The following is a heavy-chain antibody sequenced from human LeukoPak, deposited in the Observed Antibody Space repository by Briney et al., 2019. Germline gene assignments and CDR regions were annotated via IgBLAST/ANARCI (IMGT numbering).Heavy chain of an antibody. J-gene: IGHJ4*02. CDR1: GYSISSGYY. V-gene: IGHV4-38-2*02. CDR2: IYHSGST. Sequence: SETLSLTCTVSGYSISSGYYWGWIRQPPGKGLEWIGSIYHSGSTYYNPSLKSRVTISVDTSKNQFSLKLSSVTAADTAVYYCARDPVEAAMPIGGWGQGTLVTVSS. CDR3: ARDPVEAAMPIGG. D-gene: IGHD5-18*01.